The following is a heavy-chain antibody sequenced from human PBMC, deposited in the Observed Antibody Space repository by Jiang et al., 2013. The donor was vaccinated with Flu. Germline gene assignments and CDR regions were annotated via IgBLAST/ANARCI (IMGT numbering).Heavy chain of an antibody. Sequence: LEWSGMDQRLAMVTQNNSQKFQGRVTITRDTSASTAYMELSSLRSEDTAVYYCARDGLVGYGSGSYYTPFDYWGQGTLVTVSS. D-gene: IGHD3-10*01. CDR3: ARDGLVGYGSGSYYTPFDY. CDR2: QRLAMVT. V-gene: IGHV1-3*01. J-gene: IGHJ4*02.